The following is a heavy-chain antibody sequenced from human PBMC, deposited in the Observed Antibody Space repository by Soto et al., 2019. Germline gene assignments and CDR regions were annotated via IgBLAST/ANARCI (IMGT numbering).Heavy chain of an antibody. CDR3: TRSPRSITGTPTGGAQNDY. V-gene: IGHV3-21*01. J-gene: IGHJ4*02. D-gene: IGHD1-7*01. Sequence: PGGSLRLSCAGAGFSFFSYTMTWVRQAPGKGPEWVSSISSDNKYIYYADSVKGRFTISRDNAKSSLFLQMNSLRADDTAVYYCTRSPRSITGTPTGGAQNDYWGQGALVTVSS. CDR1: GFSFFSYT. CDR2: ISSDNKYI.